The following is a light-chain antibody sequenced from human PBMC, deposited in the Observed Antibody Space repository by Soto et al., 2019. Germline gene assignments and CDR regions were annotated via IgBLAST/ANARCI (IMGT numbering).Light chain of an antibody. CDR3: QQYNSYSKT. CDR1: QSISYW. J-gene: IGKJ1*01. V-gene: IGKV1-5*01. CDR2: AAS. Sequence: DIQMTQSPSTLSASVGDRVTITCRASQSISYWLAWYQQKPGNAPKLLIYAASSLESGVPSRFSGSGSGKEFTLTISSLQPDDSASYYCQQYNSYSKTFGQGTKVDIK.